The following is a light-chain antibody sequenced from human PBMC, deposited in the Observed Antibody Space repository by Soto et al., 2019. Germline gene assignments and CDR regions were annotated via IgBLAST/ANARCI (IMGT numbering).Light chain of an antibody. V-gene: IGLV1-51*01. Sequence: QSVLTQPPSVSAAPGQKVTISCSGSSPNIGKNFVSWYQQVPGTAPKLLIYDNDKRPSGIPDRFSGSKSGASATLDITGLQTGDEADYYCGTWDSSLRGGVFGTGTKVTVL. CDR3: GTWDSSLRGGV. CDR1: SPNIGKNF. CDR2: DND. J-gene: IGLJ1*01.